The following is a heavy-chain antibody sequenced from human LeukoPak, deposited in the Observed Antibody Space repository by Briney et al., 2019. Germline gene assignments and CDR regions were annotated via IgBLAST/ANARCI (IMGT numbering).Heavy chain of an antibody. CDR2: IYTSGST. CDR3: ARVVGTVTTGWYFDL. CDR1: GGSISSGSYY. Sequence: PSQTLSLTCTVSGGSISSGSYYWSWIRQPAGKGLEWIGRIYTSGSTHYNPSLKSRVTISVDTSKNQFSLKLSSVTAADTAVYYCARVVGTVTTGWYFDLWGRGTLVTVSS. V-gene: IGHV4-61*02. J-gene: IGHJ2*01. D-gene: IGHD4-17*01.